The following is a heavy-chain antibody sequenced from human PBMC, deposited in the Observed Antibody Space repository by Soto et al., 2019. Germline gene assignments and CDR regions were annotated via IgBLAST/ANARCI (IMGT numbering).Heavy chain of an antibody. Sequence: QVQLVESGGGVVQPGRSLRLSCAASGFTFSSYAMHWVRQAPGKGLEWVAVISYDGSNKYYADSVKGRFTISRDNSKNTLYLQMNSLRAEDTAVYYWARQTFDSSGYFTWGYFDYWGQGTLVTVSS. V-gene: IGHV3-30-3*01. CDR1: GFTFSSYA. CDR3: ARQTFDSSGYFTWGYFDY. CDR2: ISYDGSNK. D-gene: IGHD3-22*01. J-gene: IGHJ4*02.